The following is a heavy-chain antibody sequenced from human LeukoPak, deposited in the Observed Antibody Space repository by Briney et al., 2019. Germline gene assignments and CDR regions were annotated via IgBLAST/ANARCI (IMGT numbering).Heavy chain of an antibody. CDR3: ARIPTYYYDSSGNDY. V-gene: IGHV2-70*11. CDR2: IDWDDDK. J-gene: IGHJ4*02. D-gene: IGHD3-22*01. CDR1: GFSLSTSGMC. Sequence: SGPTLVNPTQTLTLTCTFSGFSLSTSGMCVSWIRQPPGKALEWLARIDWDDDKYYSTSLKTRLTISKDTSKNQVVLTMTNMDPVDTATYYCARIPTYYYDSSGNDYCGQGTLVTVSS.